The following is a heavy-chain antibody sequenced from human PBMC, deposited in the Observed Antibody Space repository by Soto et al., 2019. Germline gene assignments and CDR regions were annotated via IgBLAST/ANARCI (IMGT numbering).Heavy chain of an antibody. CDR2: IIGNGNGA. CDR3: ARVAVATRGIDY. Sequence: EVQLVESGGGLVQPGGSLRLSCVASGFTFSSSWMHWVRQAPGKGLVWLSRIIGNGNGADYADSVKGRFTISRDNAKNTAYLQMDTLGAEDTAVYYCARVAVATRGIDYWGQGTRVTVSS. V-gene: IGHV3-74*01. CDR1: GFTFSSSW. J-gene: IGHJ4*02. D-gene: IGHD6-19*01.